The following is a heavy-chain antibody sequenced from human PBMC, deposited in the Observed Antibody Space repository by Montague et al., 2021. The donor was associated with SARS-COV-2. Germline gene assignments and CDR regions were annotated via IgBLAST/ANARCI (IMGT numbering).Heavy chain of an antibody. CDR3: AREPRETGSDWYYDFWSGYSLPRGYYYYGMDV. J-gene: IGHJ6*02. D-gene: IGHD3-3*01. Sequence: SRRFSCDASGFTFSSYEMNWVRQAPGKGLEWVSYISSSGSTIYYADSVKGRFTISRDNAKNSLYLQMNSLRAEDTAVYYCAREPRETGSDWYYDFWSGYSLPRGYYYYGMDVWGQGTTVTVSS. V-gene: IGHV3-48*03. CDR1: GFTFSSYE. CDR2: ISSSGSTI.